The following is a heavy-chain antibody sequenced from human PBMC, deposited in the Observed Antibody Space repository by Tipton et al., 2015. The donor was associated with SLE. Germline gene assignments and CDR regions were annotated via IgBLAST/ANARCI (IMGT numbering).Heavy chain of an antibody. Sequence: LRLSCTVSGGSISSYYWSWIRQPPGKGLEGIGYIYYGGSTNYNPSLKSRVTISVDTSKNQFSLKLSSVTAADTAVYYCARARHCSSTSCYRWFDPWGQGTLVTVSS. CDR1: GGSISSYY. J-gene: IGHJ5*02. V-gene: IGHV4-59*01. CDR3: ARARHCSSTSCYRWFDP. D-gene: IGHD2-2*02. CDR2: IYYGGST.